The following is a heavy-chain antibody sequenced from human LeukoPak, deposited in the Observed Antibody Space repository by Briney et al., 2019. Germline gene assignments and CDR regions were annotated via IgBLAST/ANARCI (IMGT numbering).Heavy chain of an antibody. J-gene: IGHJ3*02. CDR3: ARGKRVWETKSGAFDI. CDR2: LNHSGST. D-gene: IGHD1-26*01. CDR1: GGSFSGYY. V-gene: IGHV4-34*01. Sequence: SETLSLTCAVYGGSFSGYYWSWIRQPPGKGLEWIGELNHSGSTNYNPSLKSRVTISVDTSKNQFSLKLSSVTAADTAVYYCARGKRVWETKSGAFDIWGQGTMVTVSS.